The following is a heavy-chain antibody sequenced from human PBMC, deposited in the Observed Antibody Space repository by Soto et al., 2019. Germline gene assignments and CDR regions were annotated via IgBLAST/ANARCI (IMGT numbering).Heavy chain of an antibody. CDR2: ISSSSSYI. CDR3: ARDVSEWLPPALGMDV. CDR1: GFTFSSYS. V-gene: IGHV3-21*01. D-gene: IGHD3-3*01. J-gene: IGHJ6*02. Sequence: LRLSCAASGFTFSSYSMNWVRQALGKGLEWVSSISSSSSYIYYADSVKGRFTISRDNAKNSLYLQMNSLRAEDTAVYYCARDVSEWLPPALGMDVWGQGTTVTVSS.